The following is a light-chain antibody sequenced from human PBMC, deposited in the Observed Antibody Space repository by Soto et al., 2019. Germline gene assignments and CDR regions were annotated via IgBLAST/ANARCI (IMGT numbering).Light chain of an antibody. Sequence: DIVLTQSPGTLSLSPGERASLSCRASQSVSSGHLAWYQQKPGQAPRLLIYCASSRATVIPDRFSGSGSGTDFPLTISRLEPEDYAVYSCQKYGNSLWTFGQGTKVDIK. CDR3: QKYGNSLWT. CDR2: CAS. V-gene: IGKV3-20*01. J-gene: IGKJ1*01. CDR1: QSVSSGH.